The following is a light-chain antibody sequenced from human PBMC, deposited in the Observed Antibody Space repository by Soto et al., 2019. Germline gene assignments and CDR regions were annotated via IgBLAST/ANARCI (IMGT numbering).Light chain of an antibody. CDR2: SAS. CDR1: QSVRSSY. V-gene: IGKV3-20*01. J-gene: IGKJ4*01. Sequence: EIVLTQSPVTLSLSPGERATLSCRASQSVRSSYLAWYQQKPGQAPRLLIYSASTRATGIPDRFSGSGSGTDFTLTISRLEPEDFAVFYCQQYGRSPLTFGGGTKVDIK. CDR3: QQYGRSPLT.